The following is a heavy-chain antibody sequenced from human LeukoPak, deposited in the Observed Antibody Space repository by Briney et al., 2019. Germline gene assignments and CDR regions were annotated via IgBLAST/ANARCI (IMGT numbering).Heavy chain of an antibody. D-gene: IGHD3-16*01. CDR1: GGSFSGYY. V-gene: IGHV4-34*01. CDR3: ARSRWYYFDY. Sequence: SETLSLTCAVYGGSFSGYYWSWIRQPPGKGLEWIGEINHSGGTNYNPSLKSRVTISVDTSKNQFSLKLSSVTAADTAVYYCARSRWYYFDYWGQGTLVTVSS. CDR2: INHSGGT. J-gene: IGHJ4*02.